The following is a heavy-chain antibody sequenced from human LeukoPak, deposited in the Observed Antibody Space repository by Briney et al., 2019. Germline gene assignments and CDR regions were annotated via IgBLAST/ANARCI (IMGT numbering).Heavy chain of an antibody. CDR1: GHSISSSSRYY. CDR2: IYYDGTT. D-gene: IGHD5-24*01. Sequence: PSDTLSLTCTVSGHSISSSSRYYWGWIRQPPGEGLEWIGNIYYDGTTYYNSSLKSRVTFSLDTSKNQFSLQLTSVTAADTAVYYCARAVGYNFGRAHFDYWGQGTLVTVSS. CDR3: ARAVGYNFGRAHFDY. V-gene: IGHV4-39*07. J-gene: IGHJ4*02.